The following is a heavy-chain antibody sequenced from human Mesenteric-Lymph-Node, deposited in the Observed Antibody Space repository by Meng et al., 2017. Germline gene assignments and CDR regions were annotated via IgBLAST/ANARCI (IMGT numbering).Heavy chain of an antibody. CDR1: GYTFTSYG. Sequence: GESLKISCKASGYTFTSYGISWVRQAPGQGLEWMGWISAYNGNTNYAQKLQGRVTMTTDTSTSTAYMELRRLRSDDTAVYYCARVRGVMSRLTDAFYYYGMDVWGQGTTVTVSS. V-gene: IGHV1-18*01. CDR2: ISAYNGNT. D-gene: IGHD3-10*01. CDR3: ARVRGVMSRLTDAFYYYGMDV. J-gene: IGHJ6*02.